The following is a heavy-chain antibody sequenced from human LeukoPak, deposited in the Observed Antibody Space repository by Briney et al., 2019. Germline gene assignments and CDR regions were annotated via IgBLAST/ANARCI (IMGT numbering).Heavy chain of an antibody. CDR2: ISSSGSYT. CDR1: GFTLGSYS. V-gene: IGHV3-21*01. J-gene: IGHJ4*02. D-gene: IGHD5-18*01. CDR3: ARERMVTSCDY. Sequence: SGGSLRLSCAASGFTLGSYSMNWVRQAPGKGLECVSSISSSGSYTYYANSVKGRFTISRDKAKNSLYLQVNSLTAEDMAIYYRARERMVTSCDYWGQG.